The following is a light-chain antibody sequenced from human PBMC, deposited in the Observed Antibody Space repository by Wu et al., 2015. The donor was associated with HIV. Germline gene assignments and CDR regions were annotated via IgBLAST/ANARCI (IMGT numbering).Light chain of an antibody. J-gene: IGKJ2*03. CDR1: QSVNNNY. V-gene: IGKV3-20*01. CDR3: QQFGSSPYS. Sequence: EIVLTQSPGTLSLSPGERATLSCRASQSVNNNYLAWYQQKPGQAPRLLIYSASTRVTGTPDRFTGSGSGTDFTLAISRLEPEDFAAYYCQQFGSSPYSFGQGTKLEIQ. CDR2: SAS.